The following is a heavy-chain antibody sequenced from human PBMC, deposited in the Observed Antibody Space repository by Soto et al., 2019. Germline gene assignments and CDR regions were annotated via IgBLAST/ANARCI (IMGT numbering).Heavy chain of an antibody. D-gene: IGHD3-10*01. CDR2: IYYSGRT. CDR1: GGSISSGGYF. V-gene: IGHV4-31*03. Sequence: PSETLSLTCTVSGGSISSGGYFWSWVRQHPGKGLEWIGNIYYSGRTYYNPSLKSRVTISVDTSKNQFSLKLSSVTAADTAVYYCASRVQMVRGVIDWFDPWGQGTLVTVS. CDR3: ASRVQMVRGVIDWFDP. J-gene: IGHJ5*02.